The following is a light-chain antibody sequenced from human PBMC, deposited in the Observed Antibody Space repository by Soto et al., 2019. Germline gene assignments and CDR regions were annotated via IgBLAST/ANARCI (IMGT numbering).Light chain of an antibody. Sequence: MTQARAGLAWAPVWRATLSFRASQSVGSDLDWYQQKPGQAPRLHVYGPSTRATGGPARFSGSGSGTEFTLTISGLQSEDIAVYYCQQYDRWPPSTFGQGTKVDIK. CDR2: GPS. J-gene: IGKJ1*01. CDR3: QQYDRWPPST. CDR1: QSVGSD. V-gene: IGKV3-15*01.